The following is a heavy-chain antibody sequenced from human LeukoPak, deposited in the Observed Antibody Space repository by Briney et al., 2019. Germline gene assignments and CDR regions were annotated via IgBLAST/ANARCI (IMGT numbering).Heavy chain of an antibody. Sequence: GASVKVSCKASGYTFTSYDINWVRQATGQGLEWMGWINTNTGNPTYAQGFTGRFVFSLDTSVSTAYLQISSLKAEDTAVYYCARDISMLPMGWFSRDYSSGKGVDYWGQGTLVTVSS. V-gene: IGHV7-4-1*02. CDR3: ARDISMLPMGWFSRDYSSGKGVDY. J-gene: IGHJ4*02. D-gene: IGHD3-22*01. CDR2: INTNTGNP. CDR1: GYTFTSYD.